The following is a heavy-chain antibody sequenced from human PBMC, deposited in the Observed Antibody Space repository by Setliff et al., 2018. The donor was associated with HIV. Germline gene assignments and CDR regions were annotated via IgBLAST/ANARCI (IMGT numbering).Heavy chain of an antibody. J-gene: IGHJ4*02. CDR1: GYSFTSYW. D-gene: IGHD2-21*02. CDR3: ARGIAALTASFDS. V-gene: IGHV5-51*01. CDR2: IFPGDSKM. Sequence: RGESLKISCQGSGYSFTSYWIAWVRQKPGKGLEWMGIIFPGDSKMRYSPSFQGRVTLSADKSISTAYLQWSSLQTSDSGMYYCARGIAALTASFDSWGQGSLVTVSS.